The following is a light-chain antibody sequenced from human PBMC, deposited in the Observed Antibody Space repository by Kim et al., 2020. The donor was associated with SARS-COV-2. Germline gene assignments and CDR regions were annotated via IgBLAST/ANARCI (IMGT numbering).Light chain of an antibody. CDR2: DVS. Sequence: SPGQSVTISCTGTKRDVGGYNYVSWYQQHPGKAPKLMIYDVSKRPSGVPDRFSGSKSGNTASLTISGLQAEDEADYYCCSYAGSWVFGGGTKLTVL. CDR3: CSYAGSWV. V-gene: IGLV2-11*01. CDR1: KRDVGGYNY. J-gene: IGLJ3*02.